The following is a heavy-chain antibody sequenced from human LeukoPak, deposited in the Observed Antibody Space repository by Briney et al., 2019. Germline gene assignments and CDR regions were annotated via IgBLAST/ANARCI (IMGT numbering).Heavy chain of an antibody. J-gene: IGHJ4*02. CDR3: AKTPGHSTNWQFDY. Sequence: GGSLRLSCAASGFTFNNFAMSWVRQAPGKGLEWVSAIVSGGGSTNYADCVKGRFTISRDNSKNTLYLQMNSLRDEDTAIYYCAKTPGHSTNWQFDYWGQGTLVTVSS. D-gene: IGHD6-13*01. CDR1: GFTFNNFA. V-gene: IGHV3-23*01. CDR2: IVSGGGST.